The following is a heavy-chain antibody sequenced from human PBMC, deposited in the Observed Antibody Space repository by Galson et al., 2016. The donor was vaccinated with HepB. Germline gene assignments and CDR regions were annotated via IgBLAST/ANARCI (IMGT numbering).Heavy chain of an antibody. CDR2: ITNNGNDK. D-gene: IGHD6-13*01. Sequence: SLRLSCAASGFMFNYYSMNWVRQAPGKGLEWVSSITNNGNDKYYADSAKGRFTISRDNAKNSLFLQMDSLRAEDTAVYYSARDLIAAPGRTFFYYYYYMDVWGKGTTVTVSS. V-gene: IGHV3-21*01. CDR3: ARDLIAAPGRTFFYYYYYMDV. CDR1: GFMFNYYS. J-gene: IGHJ6*03.